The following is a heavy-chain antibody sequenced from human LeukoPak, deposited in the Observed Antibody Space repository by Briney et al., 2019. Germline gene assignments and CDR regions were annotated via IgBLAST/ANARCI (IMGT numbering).Heavy chain of an antibody. Sequence: PSETLSLTCAVYSGSFSGYYWSWIRQPQGKGLEWIGEINHSGSTNYNPSLKSRVTISVDTSKNQFSLKLSSVTAADTAVYYCARYLMVRGVIIVDAFDIWGQGTMVTVSS. V-gene: IGHV4-34*01. J-gene: IGHJ3*02. CDR1: SGSFSGYY. D-gene: IGHD3-10*01. CDR2: INHSGST. CDR3: ARYLMVRGVIIVDAFDI.